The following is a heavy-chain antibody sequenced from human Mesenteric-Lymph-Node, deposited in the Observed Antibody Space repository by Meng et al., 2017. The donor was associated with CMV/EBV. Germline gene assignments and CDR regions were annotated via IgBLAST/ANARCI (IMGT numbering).Heavy chain of an antibody. V-gene: IGHV1-18*01. D-gene: IGHD2-15*01. CDR1: GYTFTSYG. CDR3: ARVGWVVAMWPVDWFDP. CDR2: ISAYNGNT. Sequence: ASVKVSCKASGYTFTSYGISWVRQAPGQGLEWMGWISAYNGNTNYAQKLQGRVTMTTDTSTSTAYMELSRLRSDDTAVYYCARVGWVVAMWPVDWFDPWGQGTLVTVSS. J-gene: IGHJ5*02.